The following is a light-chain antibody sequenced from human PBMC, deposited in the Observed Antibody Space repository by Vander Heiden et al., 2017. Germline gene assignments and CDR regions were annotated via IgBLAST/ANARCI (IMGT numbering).Light chain of an antibody. CDR1: SSDVGGYNY. CDR2: DVS. J-gene: IGLJ2*01. V-gene: IGLV2-14*01. Sequence: QSALTQPASVSGSPGQSITISCTGPSSDVGGYNYVSWYQQHPGKAPKLMIYDVSNPPSGVSNRFSGSKSGNTASLTISGLQAEDEADYYCSSYTSSNSVVFGGGTKLTVL. CDR3: SSYTSSNSVV.